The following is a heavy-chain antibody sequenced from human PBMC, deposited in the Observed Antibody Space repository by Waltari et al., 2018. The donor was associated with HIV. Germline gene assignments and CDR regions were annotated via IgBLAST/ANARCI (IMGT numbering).Heavy chain of an antibody. CDR1: GFTFKNYA. Sequence: ELYLLESGGGLVQPGGSLRVSCGGSGFTFKNYAVSWVRQAPGKGLEGISSVRGSGDSTYYADSLEGRFTISRDNSKNMLYLQMNGLRVEDTAVYYCAGEDDRGDFPWGQGTLVTVSA. CDR2: VRGSGDST. J-gene: IGHJ5*02. V-gene: IGHV3-23*01. CDR3: AGEDDRGDFP. D-gene: IGHD2-21*01.